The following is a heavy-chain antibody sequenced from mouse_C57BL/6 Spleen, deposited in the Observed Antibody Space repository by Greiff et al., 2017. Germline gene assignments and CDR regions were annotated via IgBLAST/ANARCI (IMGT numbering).Heavy chain of an antibody. CDR2: IYPGSGNT. CDR3: ARDYGGYFDY. J-gene: IGHJ2*01. D-gene: IGHD1-2*01. V-gene: IGHV1-76*01. Sequence: QVQLQQSGAELVRPGASVKLSCKASGYTFTDYYINWVKQRPGQGLEWIARIYPGSGNTYYNEKFKGKATLTAEKSSSTAYMKLSSLTSEDSAVDFCARDYGGYFDYWGQGTTLTVSS. CDR1: GYTFTDYY.